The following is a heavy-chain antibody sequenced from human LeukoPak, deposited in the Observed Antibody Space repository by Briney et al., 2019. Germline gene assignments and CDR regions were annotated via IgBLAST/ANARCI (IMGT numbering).Heavy chain of an antibody. D-gene: IGHD6-19*01. CDR3: ARALSYSSGWHADY. CDR1: GFSFSTYV. CDR2: LSYDGSEK. Sequence: SGGSLRLSCAASGFSFSTYVMHWVRQAPGKGLEWVAVLSYDGSEKYYADSVKGRFTISRDNSKNTLYLQLNSLRPEDTAVYYRARALSYSSGWHADYWGQGALVTVSS. J-gene: IGHJ4*02. V-gene: IGHV3-30*04.